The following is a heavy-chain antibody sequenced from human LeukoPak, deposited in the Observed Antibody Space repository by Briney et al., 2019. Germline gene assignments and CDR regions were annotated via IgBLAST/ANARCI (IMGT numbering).Heavy chain of an antibody. CDR3: ASRRGSNRPFDF. J-gene: IGHJ4*02. Sequence: GGSLRLSCAASGFTFSNYVISWVRQAPGKGLEWVSSISSSSRYIYYADSVKGRFTISRDNADNSLYLQMTSLRGEDTAVYYCASRRGSNRPFDFWGQGTLVTVSS. CDR2: ISSSSRYI. V-gene: IGHV3-21*01. CDR1: GFTFSNYV. D-gene: IGHD1-26*01.